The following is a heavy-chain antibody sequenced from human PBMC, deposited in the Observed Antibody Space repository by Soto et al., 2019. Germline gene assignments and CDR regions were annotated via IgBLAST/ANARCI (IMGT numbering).Heavy chain of an antibody. J-gene: IGHJ6*03. Sequence: QVQLVQSGAEVKKPGASVKVSCKASGYTFTSYGISWVRQAPGQGLEWMGWLSAYNGNTNYAQKLQGRVTMTTDTSTSTAYMELRSLRSDDTAVYYCARVYCSGGSCYLGFGWYYYYMDVWGKGTTVTVSS. CDR1: GYTFTSYG. V-gene: IGHV1-18*01. CDR3: ARVYCSGGSCYLGFGWYYYYMDV. D-gene: IGHD2-15*01. CDR2: LSAYNGNT.